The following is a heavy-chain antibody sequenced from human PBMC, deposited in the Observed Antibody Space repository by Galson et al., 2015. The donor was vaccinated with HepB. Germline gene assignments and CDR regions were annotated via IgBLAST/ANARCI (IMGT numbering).Heavy chain of an antibody. J-gene: IGHJ4*02. D-gene: IGHD4-11*01. V-gene: IGHV3-23*01. CDR3: AKGEYSNSLDY. CDR2: IDGSGGRT. CDR1: GFTFRSYG. Sequence: SLRLSCAASGFTFRSYGMTWVRQAPGKGLEWVSLIDGSGGRTYYADSVKGRFTISRDNSEDTLYLQMNTLRADDTAVYYCAKGEYSNSLDYWGQGTLVTVSS.